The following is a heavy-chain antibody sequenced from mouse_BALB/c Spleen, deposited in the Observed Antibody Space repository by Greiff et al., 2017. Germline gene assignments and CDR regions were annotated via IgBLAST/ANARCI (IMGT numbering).Heavy chain of an antibody. J-gene: IGHJ1*01. CDR2: ISSGGSYT. CDR3: ARGNDGYYHWYFDV. V-gene: IGHV5-9-3*01. CDR1: GFTFSSYA. D-gene: IGHD2-3*01. Sequence: EVQLVESGGGLVKPGGSLKLSCAASGFTFSSYAMSWVRQTPEKRLEWVATISSGGSYTYYPDSVKGRFTISRDNAKNTLYLQMSSLRSEDTAMYYCARGNDGYYHWYFDVWGAGTTVTVSS.